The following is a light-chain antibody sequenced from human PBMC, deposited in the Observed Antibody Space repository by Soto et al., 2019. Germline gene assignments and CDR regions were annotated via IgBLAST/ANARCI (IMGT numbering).Light chain of an antibody. CDR2: DAS. Sequence: DSVLTQSPVTLSLSPGDRATLSCRASETVSSYLLWYQQKPGQDPRLLIYDASERATGIPARFSGSGSETDFTLTISSLEPEDFGVYYCLHRMNWPLTFGQGTRLEI. V-gene: IGKV3-11*01. CDR3: LHRMNWPLT. CDR1: ETVSSY. J-gene: IGKJ5*01.